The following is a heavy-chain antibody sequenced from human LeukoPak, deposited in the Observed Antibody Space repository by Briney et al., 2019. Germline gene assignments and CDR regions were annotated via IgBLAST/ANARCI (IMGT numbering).Heavy chain of an antibody. J-gene: IGHJ4*02. CDR2: MNPNSGNT. V-gene: IGHV1-8*01. CDR1: GYTFTSYD. D-gene: IGHD6-19*01. CDR3: ATEPTTGIAVAGTVY. Sequence: ASVKVSCKASGYTFTSYDINWVRQATGQGLEWMGWMNPNSGNTGHAQKFQGRVTMTRNTSISTAYMELSSLRSEDTAVYYCATEPTTGIAVAGTVYWGQGTLVTVSS.